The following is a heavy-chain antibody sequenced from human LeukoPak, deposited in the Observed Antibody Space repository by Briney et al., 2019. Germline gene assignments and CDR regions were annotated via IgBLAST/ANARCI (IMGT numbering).Heavy chain of an antibody. D-gene: IGHD6-19*01. J-gene: IGHJ4*02. CDR3: ASRLRGAAAGTYYYFDY. Sequence: SETLSLTCTVSDGSISSGGYYWSWIRQPPGKGLEWIGYIYHSGSTYYNPSLKSRVTISVDRSKNQFSLKLSSVTAADTALYYCASRLRGAAAGTYYYFDYWGQGTLVTVSS. V-gene: IGHV4-30-2*01. CDR2: IYHSGST. CDR1: DGSISSGGYY.